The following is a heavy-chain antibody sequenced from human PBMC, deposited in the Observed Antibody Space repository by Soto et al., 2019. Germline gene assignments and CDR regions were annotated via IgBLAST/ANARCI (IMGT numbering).Heavy chain of an antibody. J-gene: IGHJ3*02. CDR1: GGSITDSSGGSFITSY. V-gene: IGHV4-61*08. CDR2: IYFRGST. D-gene: IGHD2-8*02. CDR3: ARATWWGDSLNAFDI. Sequence: SETLSLTCNISGGSITDSSGGSFITSYWNWVRQPPGKGLEWIGYIYFRGSTNYNPSLKSRLTISADTSKNQFSLKLSSVTAADTAVYYCARATWWGDSLNAFDIWGQGTMVTVSS.